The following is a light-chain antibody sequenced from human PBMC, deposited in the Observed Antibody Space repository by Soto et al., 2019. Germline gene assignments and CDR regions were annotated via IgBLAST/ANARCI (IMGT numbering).Light chain of an antibody. Sequence: DIQLTQSPSFLSPSIGESVTITCRASQVISTSLAWYQVKLGKAPKLLIYAASTLESGVPSRFSATVSGTEFSLTITSLQPEDFATYYCQQLSDSPITFGQGTRMEIK. CDR3: QQLSDSPIT. J-gene: IGKJ5*01. CDR1: QVISTS. CDR2: AAS. V-gene: IGKV1-9*01.